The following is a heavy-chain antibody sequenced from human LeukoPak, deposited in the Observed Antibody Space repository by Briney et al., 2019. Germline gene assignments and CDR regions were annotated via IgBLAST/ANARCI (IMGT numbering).Heavy chain of an antibody. Sequence: GESLRLSCAASGFTFSSYAMSWVRQAPGKGLEWVSVISGSGGSTYYADSVKGRFTISRDNSKNTLYLQMNSLRAEDTAVYYCAKDDRELLWFGELLSQTYYYYYYIDVWGKGTTVTVSS. CDR3: AKDDRELLWFGELLSQTYYYYYYIDV. CDR1: GFTFSSYA. J-gene: IGHJ6*03. D-gene: IGHD3-10*01. CDR2: ISGSGGST. V-gene: IGHV3-23*01.